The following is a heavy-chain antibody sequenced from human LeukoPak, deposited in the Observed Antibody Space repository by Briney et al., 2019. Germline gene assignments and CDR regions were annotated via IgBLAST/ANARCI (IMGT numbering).Heavy chain of an antibody. J-gene: IGHJ4*02. CDR1: GYTFTSYG. CDR3: ARDWGLLVTAGD. V-gene: IGHV1-18*01. Sequence: ASVKVSCKASGYTFTSYGISWVRQAPGQGLEWMGWISAYNGNTNYAQKLQGRVTMTTDTSTSTAYMELSRLRSDDTAVYYCARDWGLLVTAGDWGQGTLVTVSS. CDR2: ISAYNGNT. D-gene: IGHD2-2*01.